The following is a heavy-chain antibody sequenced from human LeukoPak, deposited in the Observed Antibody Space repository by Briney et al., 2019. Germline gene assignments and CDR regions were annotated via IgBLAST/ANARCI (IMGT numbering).Heavy chain of an antibody. V-gene: IGHV3-9*03. CDR3: ASPAAWDSSGYSDFDY. Sequence: GRSLRLSCAASRFTFDDYAMHWVRQAPGKGLEWVSGISWNSGSIGYADSVKGRFTISRDNAKNSLYLQMNSLRAEDMALYYCASPAAWDSSGYSDFDYWGQGTLVTVSS. D-gene: IGHD3-22*01. CDR2: ISWNSGSI. J-gene: IGHJ4*02. CDR1: RFTFDDYA.